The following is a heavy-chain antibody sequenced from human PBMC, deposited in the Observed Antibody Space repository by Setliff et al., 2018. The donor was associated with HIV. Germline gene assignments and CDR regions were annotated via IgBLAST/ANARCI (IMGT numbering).Heavy chain of an antibody. D-gene: IGHD4-17*01. CDR3: TRSTTAD. J-gene: IGHJ4*02. Sequence: ASVKVSCKASGYTFTSYYMHWVRQAPGQGLEWMGIINPSGGSTSYAQKFQGRVTMTRDTSISTAYMELSRLTSDDTAIYYCTRSTTADWGQGTMVTVSS. CDR1: GYTFTSYY. CDR2: INPSGGST. V-gene: IGHV1-46*01.